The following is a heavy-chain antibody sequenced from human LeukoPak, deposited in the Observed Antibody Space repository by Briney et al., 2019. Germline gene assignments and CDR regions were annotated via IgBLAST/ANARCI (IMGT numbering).Heavy chain of an antibody. Sequence: GGSLRLSCAASGFTFSSYWMHWVRQAPGKGLVWVSRINSDGSSTSYADSVKGRFTISRDNAKNTLYLQMNSLRAEDTAVYYCARAYYGSGSTPGFDYWGQGTLVTVSS. CDR2: INSDGSST. CDR3: ARAYYGSGSTPGFDY. J-gene: IGHJ4*02. CDR1: GFTFSSYW. V-gene: IGHV3-74*01. D-gene: IGHD3-10*01.